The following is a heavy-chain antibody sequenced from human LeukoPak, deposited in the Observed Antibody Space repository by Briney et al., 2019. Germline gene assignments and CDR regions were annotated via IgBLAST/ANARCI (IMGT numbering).Heavy chain of an antibody. CDR3: ARGSYCTGTSCYIGDFFQYMDV. D-gene: IGHD2-2*02. J-gene: IGHJ6*03. CDR2: ISGSGGSA. Sequence: GGSLRLSCAASAFTFSNYAMTWVRQVPGQGLEWVSAISGSGGSAYYSGSVRGRFTISRDNDENTLFLEMNSLRVDDTAVYYCARGSYCTGTSCYIGDFFQYMDVWGQGATVTVSS. V-gene: IGHV3-23*01. CDR1: AFTFSNYA.